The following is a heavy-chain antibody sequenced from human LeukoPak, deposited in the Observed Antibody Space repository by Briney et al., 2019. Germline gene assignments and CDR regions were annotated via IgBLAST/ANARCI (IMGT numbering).Heavy chain of an antibody. CDR2: IYPGESDT. V-gene: IGHV5-51*01. CDR3: ARRAAFEEFDY. Sequence: GQSLKTSCQGSGSSFNTYWIGWVRQLPGRGLEWMGIIYPGESDTRYSPSFQGQVTFSADKSIRTAYLQWNSLRASDTAIYCCARRAAFEEFDYWGQGTLVTVSS. CDR1: GSSFNTYW. D-gene: IGHD3-9*01. J-gene: IGHJ4*02.